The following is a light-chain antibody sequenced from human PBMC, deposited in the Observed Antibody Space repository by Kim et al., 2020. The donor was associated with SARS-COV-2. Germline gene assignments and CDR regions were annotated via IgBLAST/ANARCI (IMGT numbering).Light chain of an antibody. CDR3: SSYTSSSTFLV. CDR1: SSDIGGYNY. Sequence: QSALTQPASVSGSPGQSITISCTGTSSDIGGYNYVSWYQQHPGKAPKLMIYDVSNRPSGVSNRFSGSKSGNTASLTISGLQAEDEADYYCSSYTSSSTFLVFGRGTKLTVL. J-gene: IGLJ2*01. V-gene: IGLV2-14*03. CDR2: DVS.